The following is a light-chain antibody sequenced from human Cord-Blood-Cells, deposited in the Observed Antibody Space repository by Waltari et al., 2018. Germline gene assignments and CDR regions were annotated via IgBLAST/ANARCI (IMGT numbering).Light chain of an antibody. V-gene: IGLV1-44*01. Sequence: QSVLTQPPSASGTPRQRVTISCSGSSSNIRSNTVNWYQQLPGTAPKLLIYSNKQRPSGVPDRFSGSKSGTSASLAISGLQSEDEADYYCAAWDDSLNGYVFGTGTKVTVL. J-gene: IGLJ1*01. CDR1: SSNIRSNT. CDR2: SNK. CDR3: AAWDDSLNGYV.